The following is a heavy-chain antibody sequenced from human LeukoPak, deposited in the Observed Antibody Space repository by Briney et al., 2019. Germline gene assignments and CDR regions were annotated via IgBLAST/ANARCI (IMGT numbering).Heavy chain of an antibody. Sequence: GGSLRLSCAASGFTFSSYWMSWVRQAPGKGLEGVANIKQDGSEKYYVDSVKGRFTISRDNAKNSLYLQMNSLRAEDTAVYYCARDDASAVVVAATYYYYGMDVWGQGTTVTASS. CDR1: GFTFSSYW. CDR2: IKQDGSEK. CDR3: ARDDASAVVVAATYYYYGMDV. J-gene: IGHJ6*02. D-gene: IGHD2-15*01. V-gene: IGHV3-7*01.